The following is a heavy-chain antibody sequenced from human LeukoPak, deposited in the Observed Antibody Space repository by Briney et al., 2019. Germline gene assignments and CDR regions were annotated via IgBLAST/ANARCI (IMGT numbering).Heavy chain of an antibody. Sequence: KTSETLSLTCAVYGGSFSGYYWSWIRQPPGKGLEWIGEINHSGSTNYNPSLKSRVTISVDTSKNQFSLKLSSVTAADTAVYYCARAKTAYGSGSYWVSWFDPWGQGTLVTVSS. J-gene: IGHJ5*02. D-gene: IGHD3-10*01. CDR2: INHSGST. CDR3: ARAKTAYGSGSYWVSWFDP. CDR1: GGSFSGYY. V-gene: IGHV4-34*01.